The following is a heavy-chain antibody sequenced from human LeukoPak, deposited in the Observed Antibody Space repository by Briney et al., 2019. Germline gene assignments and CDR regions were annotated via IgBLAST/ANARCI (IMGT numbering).Heavy chain of an antibody. CDR1: GYTFTSYA. D-gene: IGHD6-13*01. Sequence: ASVKVSCKASGYTFTSYAMNWVRQAPGQGLEWMGWINTITGNPTYAQGFTGRFVFSLDTSVSTAYLQICSLKAEDTAVYYCARVTTTDSSSWCSPWGMDVWGKGTTVTVSS. CDR3: ARVTTTDSSSWCSPWGMDV. J-gene: IGHJ6*04. CDR2: INTITGNP. V-gene: IGHV7-4-1*01.